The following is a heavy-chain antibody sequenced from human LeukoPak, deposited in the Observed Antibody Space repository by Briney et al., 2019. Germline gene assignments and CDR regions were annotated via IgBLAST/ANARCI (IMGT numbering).Heavy chain of an antibody. V-gene: IGHV3-9*01. CDR3: AKSYSSGIYGMDV. Sequence: GGSLRLSCAASGFTFDDYAMHWVRQAPGKGLEWVSGVSWNSGLIGHGDSVRGRFTISRDNAKNSLYLQMNSLRAEDTALYYCAKSYSSGIYGMDVWGQGTTVTVSS. D-gene: IGHD6-19*01. J-gene: IGHJ6*02. CDR2: VSWNSGLI. CDR1: GFTFDDYA.